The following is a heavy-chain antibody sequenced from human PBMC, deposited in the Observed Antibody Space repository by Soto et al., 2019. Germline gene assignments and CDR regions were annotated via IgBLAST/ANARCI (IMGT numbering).Heavy chain of an antibody. CDR2: NNSDGSST. D-gene: IGHD2-15*01. V-gene: IGHV3-74*01. CDR3: VRTSLVVAATTREDY. J-gene: IGHJ4*02. CDR1: GFTFRSYW. Sequence: EVQLVESGGGLVQPGGALRLSCAASGFTFRSYWMHWVRQAPGKGLVWASRNNSDGSSTIYAESVKGRFTISRHNAKNTLYLQMNSLRAEDTAVYYCVRTSLVVAATTREDYWGQGTLVTVSS.